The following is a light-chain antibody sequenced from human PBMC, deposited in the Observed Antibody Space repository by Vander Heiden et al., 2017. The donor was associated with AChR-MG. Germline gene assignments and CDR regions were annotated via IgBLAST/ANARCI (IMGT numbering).Light chain of an antibody. J-gene: IGLJ2*01. CDR3: EAWEDSLSGWI. CDR2: SNN. V-gene: IGLV1-47*02. CDR1: ASTIGSNL. Sequence: HSLLTQPPSAPGTPGPRVAIASSLSASTIGSNLVSWYQQLPGTAPKLLIYSNNKRPTGVPDRISGSKSGSSCTMAVSGLRSEDEADYYCEAWEDSLSGWIFGGGTKLTVL.